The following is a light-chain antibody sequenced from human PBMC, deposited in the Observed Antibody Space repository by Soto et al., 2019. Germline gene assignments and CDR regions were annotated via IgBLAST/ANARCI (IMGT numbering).Light chain of an antibody. V-gene: IGKV1-39*01. J-gene: IGKJ1*01. Sequence: DIQMTQFPSPLSASVGDRVTITCRASQSISNYLNWYQQKPGKAPNLLIYGASTLQSGVPSRFSGSGSGTDFTLTIICLQPEDFGTYFCQQSYSTPRTFGQGTRVEVK. CDR2: GAS. CDR3: QQSYSTPRT. CDR1: QSISNY.